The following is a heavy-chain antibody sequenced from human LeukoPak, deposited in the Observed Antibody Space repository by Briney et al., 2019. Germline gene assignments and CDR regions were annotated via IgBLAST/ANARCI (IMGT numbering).Heavy chain of an antibody. J-gene: IGHJ4*02. Sequence: ASVKVSCKASGYTFTDYDINWVRQATGQGLEWMGYMDPNSGYTGYAQKFQGRVTMTRDTSISTAYMELSSLRSEDTAVYYCARFGSFDYWGQGTLVTVFS. V-gene: IGHV1-8*01. D-gene: IGHD3-10*01. CDR3: ARFGSFDY. CDR1: GYTFTDYD. CDR2: MDPNSGYT.